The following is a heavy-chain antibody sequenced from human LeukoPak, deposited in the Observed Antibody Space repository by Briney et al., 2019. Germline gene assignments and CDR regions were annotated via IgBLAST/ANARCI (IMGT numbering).Heavy chain of an antibody. CDR2: IKHDGTEQ. J-gene: IGHJ4*02. CDR1: GFIFSSHW. D-gene: IGHD6-13*01. Sequence: GGSLRLSCAASGFIFSSHWMSWVRQAPGKGLEWVANIKHDGTEQYFVDSVKGRFTISIDNAKNSLFLQMNSLRAEDTAVYYCARSYSRVGFDFWGQGTLVTVSS. V-gene: IGHV3-7*04. CDR3: ARSYSRVGFDF.